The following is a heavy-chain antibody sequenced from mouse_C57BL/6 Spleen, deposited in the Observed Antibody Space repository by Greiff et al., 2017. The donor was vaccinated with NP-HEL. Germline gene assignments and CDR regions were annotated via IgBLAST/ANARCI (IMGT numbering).Heavy chain of an antibody. J-gene: IGHJ3*01. V-gene: IGHV1-81*01. Sequence: QVQLQQSGAELARPGASVKLSCKASGYTFTSYGISWVKQRTGQGLEWIGEIYPRSGNTYSNETFKGKATLTADKSSSTAYMELRSLTSEDSAVYFCARLPYGNYGAWFAYWGQGTLVTVSA. CDR3: ARLPYGNYGAWFAY. CDR2: IYPRSGNT. D-gene: IGHD2-1*01. CDR1: GYTFTSYG.